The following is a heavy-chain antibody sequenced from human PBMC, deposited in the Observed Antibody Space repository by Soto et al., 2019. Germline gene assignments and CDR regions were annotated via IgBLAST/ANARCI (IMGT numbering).Heavy chain of an antibody. CDR2: IYYTGRT. CDR3: ARAHYDILTGYPTHAFDI. D-gene: IGHD3-9*01. V-gene: IGHV4-30-4*01. Sequence: SETLSLTCTVSGVSVSSGDYYWSWIRQPPGKGLEWIGYIYYTGRTYYNPSLKSRVIISVDTSKNQISLKLSSVTAADKAVYYCARAHYDILTGYPTHAFDIWGQGTMVTVSS. CDR1: GVSVSSGDYY. J-gene: IGHJ3*02.